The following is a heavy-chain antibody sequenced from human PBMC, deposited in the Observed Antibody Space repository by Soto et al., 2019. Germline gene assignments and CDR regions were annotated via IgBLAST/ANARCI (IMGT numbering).Heavy chain of an antibody. CDR2: IRSKAYGGTT. J-gene: IGHJ4*02. D-gene: IGHD2-15*01. CDR3: ATCSGGSCYHPFDY. Sequence: GGSLRLSCTASGFTFGDYAMSWSRQAPGKGLEWVGFIRSKAYGGTTEYAASVKGRFTISRDDSKSIAYLQMNSLKTEDTAVYYCATCSGGSCYHPFDYWGQRTQVTVSS. V-gene: IGHV3-49*03. CDR1: GFTFGDYA.